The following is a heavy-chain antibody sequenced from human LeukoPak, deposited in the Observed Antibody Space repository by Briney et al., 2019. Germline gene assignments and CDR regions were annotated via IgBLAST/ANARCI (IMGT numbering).Heavy chain of an antibody. CDR1: GFTFSTYS. CDR3: ARDAIMDV. D-gene: IGHD2-2*01. J-gene: IGHJ6*03. V-gene: IGHV3-48*02. CDR2: IRSNRTPR. Sequence: GGALRLSCVASGFTFSTYSMIGVRQALGKGLEWVSYIRSNRTPRYYAESVKGRFTIYRDKAKHSVYLQMNSLRDEDTALYYCARDAIMDVWGKGTTVTVSS.